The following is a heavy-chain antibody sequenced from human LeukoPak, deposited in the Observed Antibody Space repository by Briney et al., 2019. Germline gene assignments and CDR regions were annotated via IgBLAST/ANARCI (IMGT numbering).Heavy chain of an antibody. CDR3: ARGSEGYCSGGGCYYGMDV. V-gene: IGHV3-21*01. J-gene: IGHJ6*01. D-gene: IGHD2-15*01. CDR1: GFNFSSYT. Sequence: SGGSLRLSCAASGFNFSSYTMNWVRQAPGKGLEWVSYISSSSSYIYYADSVKGRVTISRDNAENSLYLQMNSLRAEDTAVYYCARGSEGYCSGGGCYYGMDVWGQGTTVTVSS. CDR2: ISSSSSYI.